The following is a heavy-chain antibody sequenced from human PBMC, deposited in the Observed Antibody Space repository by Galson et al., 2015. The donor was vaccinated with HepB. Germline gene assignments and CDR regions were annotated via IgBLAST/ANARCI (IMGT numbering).Heavy chain of an antibody. CDR1: EISFDSYW. CDR3: ARDATHRTFGGMIVYYVMDV. V-gene: IGHV3-7*01. CDR2: IKQDGSEK. D-gene: IGHD3-16*02. Sequence: SLRLSCAASEISFDSYWMTWVRQAPGKGLEWVANIKQDGSEKNYVDSVNGRFTISRDNGKKSLYLQMNSLRAEDTAVYYCARDATHRTFGGMIVYYVMDVWGQGTPLTVSS. J-gene: IGHJ6*02.